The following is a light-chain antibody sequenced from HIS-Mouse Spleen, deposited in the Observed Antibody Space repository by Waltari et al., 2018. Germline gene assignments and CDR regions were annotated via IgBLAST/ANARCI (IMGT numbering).Light chain of an antibody. Sequence: NFMLTQPHSVSESPGKTVTISCTGSSGSIASNYVQWYQQRPGSAPTPVIYEDNQRPSGVPDLFSGSIDSSSNSASLTISGLKTEDEADYYCQSYDSSNQVFGGGTKLTVL. CDR2: EDN. CDR3: QSYDSSNQV. J-gene: IGLJ3*02. V-gene: IGLV6-57*02. CDR1: SGSIASNY.